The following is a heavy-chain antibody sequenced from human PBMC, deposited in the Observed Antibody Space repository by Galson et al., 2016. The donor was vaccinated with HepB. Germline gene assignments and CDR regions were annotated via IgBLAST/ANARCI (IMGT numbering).Heavy chain of an antibody. D-gene: IGHD3-22*01. Sequence: SLRLSCAASGFNSRSYSMNWVRQAQGKGLEWVSSIRSSTSFTYYADSVKGRFFISRDNAKNSLSLQMNSLRVEDTAAYYCARRKFYDSSAYSGAFDIWGQWTMVIVSS. J-gene: IGHJ3*02. V-gene: IGHV3-21*01. CDR2: IRSSTSFT. CDR1: GFNSRSYS. CDR3: ARRKFYDSSAYSGAFDI.